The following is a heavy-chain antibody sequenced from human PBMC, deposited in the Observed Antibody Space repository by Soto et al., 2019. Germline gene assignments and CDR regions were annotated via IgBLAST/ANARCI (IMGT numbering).Heavy chain of an antibody. Sequence: ASVKVSCKASGYTFTNFGISWVRQAPGQGLEWMGWISAYNGNTNYAQKLQGRVTMTTDTSTSTAYMELRSLRSDDTAVYYCARLGEYVSSGYYYVFGYWGQGTLVTVSS. CDR2: ISAYNGNT. CDR1: GYTFTNFG. D-gene: IGHD3-22*01. V-gene: IGHV1-18*01. J-gene: IGHJ4*02. CDR3: ARLGEYVSSGYYYVFGY.